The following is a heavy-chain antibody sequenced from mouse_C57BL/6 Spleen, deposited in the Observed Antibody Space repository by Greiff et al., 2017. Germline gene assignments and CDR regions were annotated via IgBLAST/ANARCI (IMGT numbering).Heavy chain of an antibody. Sequence: VQVVESGPGLVAPSQSLSITCTVSGFSLTSYAISWVRQPPGKGLEWLGVIWTGGGTNYNSAPKSRLSISKDNSKSQVVLKMNSLQTDDTARYYCARKDDYETRGYAMDYWGQGTSVTVSS. CDR1: GFSLTSYA. CDR2: IWTGGGT. V-gene: IGHV2-9-1*01. J-gene: IGHJ4*01. D-gene: IGHD2-4*01. CDR3: ARKDDYETRGYAMDY.